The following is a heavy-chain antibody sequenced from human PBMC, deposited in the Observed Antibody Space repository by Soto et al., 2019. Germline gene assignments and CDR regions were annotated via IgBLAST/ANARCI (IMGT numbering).Heavy chain of an antibody. D-gene: IGHD3-16*01. Sequence: QVQLVQSGAEVKESGASVKVSCKASRYTFISYDINWVRQATGQGLEWMGWMNPSSANTGYAQKFQGRISMTRNTSMNTAYMELNSLTSEDTAVYYCTRGQEVWWNAGPLGLHGLDVWGQGTTVTVSS. CDR2: MNPSSANT. CDR1: RYTFISYD. CDR3: TRGQEVWWNAGPLGLHGLDV. V-gene: IGHV1-8*01. J-gene: IGHJ6*02.